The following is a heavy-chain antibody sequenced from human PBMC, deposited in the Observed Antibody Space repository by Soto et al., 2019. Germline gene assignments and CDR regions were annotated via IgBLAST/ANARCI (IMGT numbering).Heavy chain of an antibody. D-gene: IGHD3-10*01. CDR3: ARESGSGRSVFDS. V-gene: IGHV3-30-3*01. CDR2: ISYDGSNK. J-gene: IGHJ4*02. Sequence: QVQPVESWGGVVQPGRSLRLSCAASGFTFSSYAMHWVRQSPGKGLEGVAVISYDGSNKDYEDSVKARFTSSRDHSKNTLYLQMNSVRAEDTAVYYCARESGSGRSVFDSWGQGTLVTVSS. CDR1: GFTFSSYA.